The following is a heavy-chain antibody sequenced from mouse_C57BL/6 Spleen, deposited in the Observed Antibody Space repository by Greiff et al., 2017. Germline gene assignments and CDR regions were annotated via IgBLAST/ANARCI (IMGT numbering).Heavy chain of an antibody. Sequence: EVKLQESGGGLVKPGGSLKLSCAASGFTFSDYGMHWVRQAPEKGLEWVAYISSGSSTIYYADTVKGRFTISRDNAKNTLFLQMTSLRSEDTAMYYCARHSSGYGAMDYWGQGTSVTVSS. J-gene: IGHJ4*01. CDR1: GFTFSDYG. V-gene: IGHV5-17*01. CDR2: ISSGSSTI. D-gene: IGHD3-2*02. CDR3: ARHSSGYGAMDY.